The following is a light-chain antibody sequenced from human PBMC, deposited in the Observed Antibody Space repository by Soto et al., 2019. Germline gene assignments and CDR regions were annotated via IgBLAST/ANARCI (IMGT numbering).Light chain of an antibody. V-gene: IGKV3-20*01. J-gene: IGKJ1*01. CDR3: QQYSSPPWT. Sequence: EIVLTQSPGTLSLSPGERATLSCRASEGVSSSYLGWYQQKPGQAPRLLIYAASSRATGVPDRFSGSGSGTDFILTINRLEPEDFAVYYCQQYSSPPWTFGQGTKVEIK. CDR1: EGVSSSY. CDR2: AAS.